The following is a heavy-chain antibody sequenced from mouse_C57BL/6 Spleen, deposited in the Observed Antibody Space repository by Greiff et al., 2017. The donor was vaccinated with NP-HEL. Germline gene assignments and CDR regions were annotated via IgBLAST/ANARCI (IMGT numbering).Heavy chain of an antibody. D-gene: IGHD3-2*02. CDR3: ARGTAQATAMDY. J-gene: IGHJ4*01. CDR1: GYTFTSYW. Sequence: VQLQQPGAELVRPGTSVKLSCKASGYTFTSYWMHWVKQRPGQGLEWIGVIDPSDSYTNYNQKFKGKATLTVDTSSSTAYMQLSSLTSEDSAVYYCARGTAQATAMDYWGQGTSVTVSS. CDR2: IDPSDSYT. V-gene: IGHV1-59*01.